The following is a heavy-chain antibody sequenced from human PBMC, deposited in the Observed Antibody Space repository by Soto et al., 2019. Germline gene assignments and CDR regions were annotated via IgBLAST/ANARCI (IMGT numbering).Heavy chain of an antibody. D-gene: IGHD3-10*01. Sequence: SETLSLTCTVSGGSISSYYWSWIRQPPGKGLEWIGYIHYSGNTYYNPSFKSRVTISVDTSKNHFSLELTSVTAADTAVYYCARGSLPLSGSGSDFFASGGKGTLVTVSS. CDR3: ARGSLPLSGSGSDFFAS. V-gene: IGHV4-59*06. J-gene: IGHJ4*02. CDR2: IHYSGNT. CDR1: GGSISSYY.